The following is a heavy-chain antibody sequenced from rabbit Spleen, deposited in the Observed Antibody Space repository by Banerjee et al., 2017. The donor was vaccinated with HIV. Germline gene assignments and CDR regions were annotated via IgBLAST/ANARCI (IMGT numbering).Heavy chain of an antibody. Sequence: QQQLEESGGGLDKPEGSLTLTCKASGFSFSNNYYMCWVRQAAGKGLEWFVGIGGGSSGSTYYANWAKGRFTISEASSTTVMLQMTSLTAAATATYFCARNDGVVRYNRLDLWGPGTLVTVS. CDR3: ARNDGVVRYNRLDL. V-gene: IGHV1S45*01. D-gene: IGHD2-1*01. J-gene: IGHJ6*01. CDR1: GFSFSNNYY. CDR2: IGGGSSGST.